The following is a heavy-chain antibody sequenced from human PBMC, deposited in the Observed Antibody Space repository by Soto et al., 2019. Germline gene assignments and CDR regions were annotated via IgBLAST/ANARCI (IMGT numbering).Heavy chain of an antibody. CDR1: GFTFSSYA. CDR2: ISGSGGST. CDR3: AKSRLDYDFWSGSSFDP. J-gene: IGHJ5*02. V-gene: IGHV3-23*01. Sequence: EVQLLESGGGLVQPGGSLRLSCAASGFTFSSYAMSWVRQAPGKGLEWVSAISGSGGSTYYADSVMGRFTIYRENSKNTLYLQMNSLRAKDTAVYYCAKSRLDYDFWSGSSFDPWGQGTLVTVSS. D-gene: IGHD3-3*01.